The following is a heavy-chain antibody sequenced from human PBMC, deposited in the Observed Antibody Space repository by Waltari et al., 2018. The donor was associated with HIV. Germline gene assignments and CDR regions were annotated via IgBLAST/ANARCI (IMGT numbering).Heavy chain of an antibody. CDR1: GTSINSYNW. D-gene: IGHD6-19*01. CDR2: IYHAGST. J-gene: IGHJ5*02. Sequence: QVQLQESGPGLVKPSETLSLTCAVSGTSINSYNWWTWVRQPPGKGLAWIGEIYHAGSTNYNQSLKSRVTISVDKSENQFSLDLRSVTAADTAIYYCVRIQSGGSGSSWIDPWGQGTLVTVSS. V-gene: IGHV4-4*02. CDR3: VRIQSGGSGSSWIDP.